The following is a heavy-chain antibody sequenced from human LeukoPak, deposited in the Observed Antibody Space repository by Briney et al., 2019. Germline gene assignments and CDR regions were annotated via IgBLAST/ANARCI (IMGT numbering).Heavy chain of an antibody. Sequence: SETLSLTCTVSGGSISSYYWSWIRQPPGKGLEWIGYIYATGSTNYNPSLKSRVTISVDTSKNQFSLKLSSVTAADTAVYYCARFDYYDSSGYPSYGMDVWGQGTTVTVSS. CDR2: IYATGST. D-gene: IGHD3-22*01. V-gene: IGHV4-4*09. CDR1: GGSISSYY. J-gene: IGHJ6*02. CDR3: ARFDYYDSSGYPSYGMDV.